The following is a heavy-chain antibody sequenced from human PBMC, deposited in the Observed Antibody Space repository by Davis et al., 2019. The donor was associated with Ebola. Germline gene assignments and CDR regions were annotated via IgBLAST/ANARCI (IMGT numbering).Heavy chain of an antibody. CDR3: AKEFWGWYFQH. V-gene: IGHV3-30*02. D-gene: IGHD3-16*01. CDR1: GFSFSSYG. Sequence: GGSLRLSCAASGFSFSSYGMHWVRQAPGKGLEWVAFIRYDGSKKDYADSVKDRFTISRDNSKNTLYLQMNSLRAEDTAVYYCAKEFWGWYFQHWGQGTLVTVSS. CDR2: IRYDGSKK. J-gene: IGHJ1*01.